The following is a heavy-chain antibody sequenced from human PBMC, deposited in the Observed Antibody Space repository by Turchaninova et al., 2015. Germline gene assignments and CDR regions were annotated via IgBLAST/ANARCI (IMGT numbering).Heavy chain of an antibody. CDR2: ISGRGGGT. Sequence: GGDLVQPGVFLRLSCAASGFTFRTYDMSWARQAPGKGLEWVSAISGRGGGTYYADSVQGRFTVSRDDSKNTLSLQMNNLRAEDTAVQCCTKGGWLDDWGQGTLVTVSS. J-gene: IGHJ5*02. CDR3: TKGGWLDD. CDR1: GFTFRTYD. V-gene: IGHV3-23*01.